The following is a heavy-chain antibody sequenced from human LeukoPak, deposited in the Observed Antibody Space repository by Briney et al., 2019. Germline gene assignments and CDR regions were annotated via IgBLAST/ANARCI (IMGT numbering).Heavy chain of an antibody. CDR3: ARAYYSIISFDY. J-gene: IGHJ4*02. V-gene: IGHV4-39*01. Sequence: SETLSLTCTVSNASITSNSFYWGWIRQPPGKGLEWIGSIYYSGSTYYNPSLKSRVTISVDTSKNQFSLKLSSVTAADTAVYYCARAYYSIISFDYWGQGTLVTVSS. CDR2: IYYSGST. CDR1: NASITSNSFY. D-gene: IGHD3-10*01.